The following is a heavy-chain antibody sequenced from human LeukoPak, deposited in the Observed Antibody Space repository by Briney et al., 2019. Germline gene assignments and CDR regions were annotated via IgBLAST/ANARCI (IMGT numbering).Heavy chain of an antibody. J-gene: IGHJ6*02. CDR2: IYHSGST. CDR3: ARGNLYDFWSGYLYYYYGMDV. CDR1: GGSISSSNW. Sequence: SETLSLTCAVSGGSISSSNWWSWVRQPPGKGLEWIGEIYHSGSTNYNPSLKSRVTISVDKSKNQFSLKLSSVTAADTAVYYCARGNLYDFWSGYLYYYYGMDVWGQRTTVTVSS. V-gene: IGHV4-4*02. D-gene: IGHD3-3*01.